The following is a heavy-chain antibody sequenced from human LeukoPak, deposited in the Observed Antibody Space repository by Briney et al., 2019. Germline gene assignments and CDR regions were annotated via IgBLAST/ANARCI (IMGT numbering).Heavy chain of an antibody. V-gene: IGHV3-64*01. J-gene: IGHJ3*02. CDR1: GFTFSISI. Sequence: GGSLRLSCEASGFTFSISIMHWVRQAPGKGLEYVSTINSNGRSTNYANSVKDRFTVSRDNSKNTLYLQMGSLRGEDTAVYYCARGDQLLFDAFDIWGQGAMVAVSS. CDR3: ARGDQLLFDAFDI. D-gene: IGHD2-2*01. CDR2: INSNGRST.